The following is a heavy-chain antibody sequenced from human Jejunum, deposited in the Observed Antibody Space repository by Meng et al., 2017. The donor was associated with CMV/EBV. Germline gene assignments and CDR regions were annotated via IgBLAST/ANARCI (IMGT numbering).Heavy chain of an antibody. CDR1: FSDYT. J-gene: IGHJ4*02. Sequence: FSDYTMSWVHQAREKELEFVTSIDHGGGKTFYANSVSGQFTISRDDSKDTLCLHMSSLRAEDTAVYYCVKDYPAMSSIYYGDAFFDDWGPGTLVPFSS. D-gene: IGHD3-16*01. CDR2: IDHGGGKT. CDR3: VKDYPAMSSIYYGDAFFDD. V-gene: IGHV3-23*01.